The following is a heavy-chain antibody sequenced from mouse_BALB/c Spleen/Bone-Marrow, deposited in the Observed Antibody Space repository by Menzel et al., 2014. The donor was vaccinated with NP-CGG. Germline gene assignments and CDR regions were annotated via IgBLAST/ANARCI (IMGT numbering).Heavy chain of an antibody. CDR2: IWGDGST. D-gene: IGHD2-10*02. Sequence: VQGVESGPGLVAPSQSLSITCTVSGFSLTGYGVNWVRQPPGKGLEWLGMIWGDGSTDYNSALKSRLNISKDNSRSQVFLKMNSLQTDDTARYYCAREGPYGNYAMDYWGQGTSVTVSS. V-gene: IGHV2-6-7*01. CDR1: GFSLTGYG. CDR3: AREGPYGNYAMDY. J-gene: IGHJ4*01.